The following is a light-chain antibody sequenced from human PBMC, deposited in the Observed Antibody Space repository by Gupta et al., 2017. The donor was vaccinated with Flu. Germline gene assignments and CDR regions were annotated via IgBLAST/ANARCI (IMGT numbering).Light chain of an antibody. Sequence: SGDKVGKKFTFWYQQKPGPSPLLVMYQDTKRPSGLPERFSGSNSGNTATLTISGTQAMDEADYYCQAWDSSTGGVFGTGTKVTVL. CDR1: KVGKKF. CDR2: QDT. CDR3: QAWDSSTGGV. V-gene: IGLV3-1*01. J-gene: IGLJ1*01.